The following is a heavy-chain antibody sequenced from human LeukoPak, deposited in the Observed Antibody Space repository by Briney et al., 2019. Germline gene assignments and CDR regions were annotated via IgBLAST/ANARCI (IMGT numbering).Heavy chain of an antibody. V-gene: IGHV3-9*01. J-gene: IGHJ3*01. Sequence: PGRSLSLSCVVSGFSLDDYAMHWGRQVPRKGKGWVSSVSWDSGSQDYAPSVRSRFTISRDNAKNPLYLQMNTLRPEDTAFYYCIKDMGFDLLKDAFHVWGQGTLVTVSS. CDR3: IKDMGFDLLKDAFHV. CDR1: GFSLDDYA. D-gene: IGHD3-9*01. CDR2: VSWDSGSQ.